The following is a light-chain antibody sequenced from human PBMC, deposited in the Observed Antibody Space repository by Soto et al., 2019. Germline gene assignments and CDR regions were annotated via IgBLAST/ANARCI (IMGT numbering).Light chain of an antibody. Sequence: EIVLTQSPATLSLSPGERATLSCRASQSVGTYLAWYQQKPGQAPRLLMYDASNRATGIPARFSGSGSGTDFTLTISSLEPEDFAVYYCQQRRDWPITFGQGTRLEIK. J-gene: IGKJ5*01. V-gene: IGKV3-11*01. CDR1: QSVGTY. CDR2: DAS. CDR3: QQRRDWPIT.